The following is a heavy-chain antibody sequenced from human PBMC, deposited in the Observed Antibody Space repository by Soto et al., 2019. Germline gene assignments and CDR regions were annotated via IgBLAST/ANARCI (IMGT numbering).Heavy chain of an antibody. CDR3: ARDYYDSSDYTTNWFGP. V-gene: IGHV4-39*01. Sequence: PSETLSLTCTLSGGSISNSRYYWAWIRQPPGKGLEWIGSIYHTGNTYYNPSLRSRVTISVDTSKNQFSLKLTSVTAADTAVYYCARDYYDSSDYTTNWFGPWGQGTLVTVS. J-gene: IGHJ5*02. CDR2: IYHTGNT. D-gene: IGHD3-22*01. CDR1: GGSISNSRYY.